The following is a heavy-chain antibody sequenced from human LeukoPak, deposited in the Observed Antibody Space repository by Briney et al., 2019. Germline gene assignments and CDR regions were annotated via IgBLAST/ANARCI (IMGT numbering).Heavy chain of an antibody. CDR2: IYFSGST. J-gene: IGHJ4*02. V-gene: IGHV4-59*08. Sequence: SETLSLTCTVSGASISSHYWSWIRQPPGKGLDWIGDIYFSGSTDYNPSLKSRVTISVDTSKNQFSLKLSSVTAADTAVYYCARTSWLQSSFYFEYWGQGALVTVSS. CDR3: ARTSWLQSSFYFEY. D-gene: IGHD5-24*01. CDR1: GASISSHY.